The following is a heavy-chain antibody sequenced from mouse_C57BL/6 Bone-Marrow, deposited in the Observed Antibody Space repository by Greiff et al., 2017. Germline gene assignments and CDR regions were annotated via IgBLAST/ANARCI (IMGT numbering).Heavy chain of an antibody. D-gene: IGHD3-2*02. Sequence: VQLQQPGAELVKPGASVKLSCKASGYTFTSYWMQWVKQRPGQGLEWIGEIDPSDSYTNYNQKFKGKATLTVDTSSSTAYMQLSSLTSEDSAVYYCARQLRLRWFAYWGQGTLVTVSA. CDR1: GYTFTSYW. CDR3: ARQLRLRWFAY. V-gene: IGHV1-50*01. J-gene: IGHJ3*01. CDR2: IDPSDSYT.